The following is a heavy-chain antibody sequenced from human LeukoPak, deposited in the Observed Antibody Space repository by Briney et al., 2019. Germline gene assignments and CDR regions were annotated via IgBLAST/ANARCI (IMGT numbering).Heavy chain of an antibody. V-gene: IGHV4-4*02. CDR1: GGSISSDNW. CDR3: ARRDYYDSSGYFGDP. Sequence: PSETLSLTCAVSGGSISSDNWWSWVRQPPGKGLEWIGEIHQSGSTNYNPSLKSRVTISRDKSKNQFSLKLSSVTAADTAVYYCARRDYYDSSGYFGDPWGQGTLVTVSS. J-gene: IGHJ5*02. D-gene: IGHD3-22*01. CDR2: IHQSGST.